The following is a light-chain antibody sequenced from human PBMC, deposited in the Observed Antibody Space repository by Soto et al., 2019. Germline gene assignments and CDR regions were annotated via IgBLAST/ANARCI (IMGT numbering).Light chain of an antibody. V-gene: IGKV1-39*01. CDR2: AAS. CDR3: QQYGSSRWT. CDR1: QSIRRS. Sequence: IQMTQSPSSLSASVADRVTITCRASQSIRRSLNWYQQKPGKAPKLLIYAASSLQSGVPSRFSGSGSGTDFTLTISRLEPEDFAVYYCQQYGSSRWTFGQGTKVDIK. J-gene: IGKJ1*01.